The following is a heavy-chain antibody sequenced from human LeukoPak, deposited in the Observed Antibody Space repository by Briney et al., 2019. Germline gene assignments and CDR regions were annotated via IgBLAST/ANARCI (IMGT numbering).Heavy chain of an antibody. CDR1: GYTFTRYG. V-gene: IGHV1-18*01. J-gene: IGHJ4*02. Sequence: GASVKVSCKASGYTFTRYGISWVRQAPGQGLEWMGWISGYNGNTKYAQKFQGRGTMTTDTSTSTASMELSSLRSEVTAVYYCARDNPVNSQTGTSHFDYWGQGTLVTVSS. D-gene: IGHD1-1*01. CDR3: ARDNPVNSQTGTSHFDY. CDR2: ISGYNGNT.